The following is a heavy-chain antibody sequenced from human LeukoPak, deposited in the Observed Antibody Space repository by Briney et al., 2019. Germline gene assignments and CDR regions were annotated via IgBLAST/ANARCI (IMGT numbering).Heavy chain of an antibody. CDR1: GYTFTDYY. J-gene: IGHJ6*02. V-gene: IGHV1-2*06. CDR2: INAKSGDT. Sequence: ASVKVSCKASGYTFTDYYVHWVRQAPGQGLEWMGRINAKSGDTNAAQRFQGRVAMTRVTSITTAYLELSRLRSDDTAVYYCARDELYNGYYSVKYHYNGMDVWGQGTTVTVSS. D-gene: IGHD3-3*01. CDR3: ARDELYNGYYSVKYHYNGMDV.